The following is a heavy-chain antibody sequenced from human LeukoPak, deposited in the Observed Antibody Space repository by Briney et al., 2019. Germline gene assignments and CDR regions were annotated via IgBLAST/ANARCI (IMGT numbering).Heavy chain of an antibody. Sequence: SETLSLTCAVYGGSFSGYYWSWIRQPPGKGLEWIGEINHSGSTNYNPSLKSRVTISVDTSKNQFSLKLSSVTAADTAVYYCATFQYYYDSSGYYPTGRYFDYWGQGTLVTVSS. D-gene: IGHD3-22*01. CDR3: ATFQYYYDSSGYYPTGRYFDY. CDR1: GGSFSGYY. V-gene: IGHV4-34*01. J-gene: IGHJ4*02. CDR2: INHSGST.